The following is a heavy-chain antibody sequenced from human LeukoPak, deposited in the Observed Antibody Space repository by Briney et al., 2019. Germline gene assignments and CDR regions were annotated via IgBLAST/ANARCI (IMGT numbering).Heavy chain of an antibody. CDR2: ISGSGGST. D-gene: IGHD3-9*01. CDR1: GFTFSSYA. CDR3: AKDVPHVLRYFDWSY. V-gene: IGHV3-23*01. Sequence: EGSLRLSCAASGFTFSSYAMSWVHQAPGKGLECVSAISGSGGSTYYADSVKGRFTISRDNSKNTLYLQMNSLRAEDTAVYYCAKDVPHVLRYFDWSYWGQGTLVTVSS. J-gene: IGHJ4*02.